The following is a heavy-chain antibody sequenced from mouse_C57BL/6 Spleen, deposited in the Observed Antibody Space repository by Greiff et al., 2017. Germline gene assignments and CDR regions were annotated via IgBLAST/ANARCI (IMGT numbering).Heavy chain of an antibody. J-gene: IGHJ4*01. CDR1: GFTFSDFY. CDR3: ARDLYYYGSSYRAMDY. Sequence: EVHLVESGGGLVQSGRSLRLSCATSGFTFSDFYMEWVRQAPGKGLEWIAASRNKANDYTTEYSASVKGRFIVYRDTSQSILYLQMNALRAEDTAMYYCARDLYYYGSSYRAMDYWGQGTSVTVSS. D-gene: IGHD1-1*01. V-gene: IGHV7-1*01. CDR2: SRNKANDYTT.